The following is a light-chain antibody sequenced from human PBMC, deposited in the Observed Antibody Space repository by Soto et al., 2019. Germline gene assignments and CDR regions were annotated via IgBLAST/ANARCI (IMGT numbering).Light chain of an antibody. Sequence: SALTQPASVSGSPGQSITISCTGTSSDVDGYNYVSWYQYHPGKAPKLMIYDVSNRPSGISNRFSGSKSGNTASLTISGLQAEDEADYYCSSFTIRRNTVIFGGGTKLTVL. V-gene: IGLV2-14*01. CDR3: SSFTIRRNTVI. CDR2: DVS. CDR1: SSDVDGYNY. J-gene: IGLJ2*01.